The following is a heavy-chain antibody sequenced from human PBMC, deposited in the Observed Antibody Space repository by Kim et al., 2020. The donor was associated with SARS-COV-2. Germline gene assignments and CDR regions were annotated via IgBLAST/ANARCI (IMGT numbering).Heavy chain of an antibody. CDR1: GFSFTCCA. V-gene: IGHV3-23*01. CDR3: AKDVWDYSGMDV. D-gene: IGHD1-26*01. CDR2: ISHDGRSS. Sequence: GGSLRLSCAASGFSFTCCAMTWVRQAPGKGLEWVSFISHDGRSSHYADSVKGRFTISRDDSKTTLYLQLNSLRGEDTAVYYCAKDVWDYSGMDVWGQGTTVTVSS. J-gene: IGHJ6*02.